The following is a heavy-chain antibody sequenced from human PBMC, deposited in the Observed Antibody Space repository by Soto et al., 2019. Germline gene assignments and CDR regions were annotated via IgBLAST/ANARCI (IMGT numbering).Heavy chain of an antibody. D-gene: IGHD3-10*01. J-gene: IGHJ6*02. CDR3: SRDYKGAVRGVVFGYYGMDV. CDR1: GFTFGDYA. Sequence: EVQLVESGGGLEKPGRSLRLSCTASGFTFGDYAMSWFRQAPGKGLEWVGFIRTKAYGGTTEYAASVKGRFTISRDDSKTIAYLQMNSLKTEDTAVYHCSRDYKGAVRGVVFGYYGMDVWGQGTTVTVSS. CDR2: IRTKAYGGTT. V-gene: IGHV3-49*05.